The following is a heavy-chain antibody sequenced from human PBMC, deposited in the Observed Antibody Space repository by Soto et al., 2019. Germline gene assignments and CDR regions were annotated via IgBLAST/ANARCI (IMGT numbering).Heavy chain of an antibody. CDR2: IIPIFDTP. CDR3: ATHGATTMARGAMKHYYYVMDV. CDR1: GGIFSSFT. V-gene: IGHV1-69*06. D-gene: IGHD3-10*01. Sequence: GASVKVSCKASGGIFSSFTISWVRQAPGQGLEWLGGIIPIFDTPTYAQNFQGRVTITADKSTNTVYMELSSLRSEDTAVYYCATHGATTMARGAMKHYYYVMDVWARGPRSPSP. J-gene: IGHJ6*02.